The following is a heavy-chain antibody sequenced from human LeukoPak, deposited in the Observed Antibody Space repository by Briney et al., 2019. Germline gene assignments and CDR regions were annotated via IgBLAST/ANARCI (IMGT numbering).Heavy chain of an antibody. V-gene: IGHV3-23*01. D-gene: IGHD1-26*01. J-gene: IGHJ5*02. CDR3: ARGGVGATLDWFAP. CDR1: GFNFSTYA. CDR2: LSARGATT. Sequence: PAGSLRLSCAASGFNFSTYALTWVRQVPRQGLHWVSGLSARGATTFYADSVKGRFTISRDNFKNTVSLQMNRLRADDTAVYYCARGGVGATLDWFAPWGQGTLVTVSS.